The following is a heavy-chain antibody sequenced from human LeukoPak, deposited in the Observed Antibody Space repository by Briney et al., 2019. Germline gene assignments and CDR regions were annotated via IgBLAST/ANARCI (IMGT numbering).Heavy chain of an antibody. V-gene: IGHV1-18*01. CDR3: ARVRNEYYYYYGMDV. J-gene: IGHJ6*02. CDR1: GYTFTSYG. Sequence: ASVKVSCKASGYTFTSYGISWVRQAPGQGLEWMGWISAYNGNTNYALKLQGRVTMTTDTSTSTAYMELRSLRSDDTAVYYCARVRNEYYYYYGMDVWGQGTTVTVSS. CDR2: ISAYNGNT.